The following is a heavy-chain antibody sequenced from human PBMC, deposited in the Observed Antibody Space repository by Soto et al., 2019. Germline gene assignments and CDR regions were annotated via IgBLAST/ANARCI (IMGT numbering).Heavy chain of an antibody. J-gene: IGHJ6*02. Sequence: QLQLQESGPGLVKPSETLSLTCTVSGGSISSSSYYWGWIRQPPGKGLEWIGSIYYSGSTYYNPSLKSRVPVAVATSKNQFSLKLSSVTAADTAVYYCARLAAAGTFYYYYGMDVWGQGTTVTVSS. CDR3: ARLAAAGTFYYYYGMDV. CDR2: IYYSGST. CDR1: GGSISSSSYY. D-gene: IGHD6-13*01. V-gene: IGHV4-39*01.